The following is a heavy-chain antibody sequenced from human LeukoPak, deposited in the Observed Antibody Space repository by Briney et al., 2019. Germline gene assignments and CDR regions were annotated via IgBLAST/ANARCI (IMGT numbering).Heavy chain of an antibody. D-gene: IGHD5-18*01. CDR1: GGSISSYY. Sequence: SETLSLTCTVSGGSISSYYWSWIRQPPGKGLEWIGYIYYSGSTYYNPSLKSRVTISVDTSKNQFSLKLSSVTAADTAVYYCASSGYSYGRLGYWGQGTLVTVSS. CDR3: ASSGYSYGRLGY. CDR2: IYYSGST. J-gene: IGHJ4*02. V-gene: IGHV4-59*08.